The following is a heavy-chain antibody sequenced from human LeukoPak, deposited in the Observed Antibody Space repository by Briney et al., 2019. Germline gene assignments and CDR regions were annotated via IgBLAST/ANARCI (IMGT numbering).Heavy chain of an antibody. V-gene: IGHV4-31*03. CDR3: ARGADYGGNSVPFDY. J-gene: IGHJ4*02. D-gene: IGHD4-23*01. CDR2: IYYRGTT. CDR1: GGSISSGGHY. Sequence: SQTLSLTCTVSGGSISSGGHYWGWVRQQPGKGLEWIGYIYYRGTTYYNPSLKSRVSISLDTSKNQVSLKLTSVTAADTAVYYCARGADYGGNSVPFDYWGQGTLVTVSS.